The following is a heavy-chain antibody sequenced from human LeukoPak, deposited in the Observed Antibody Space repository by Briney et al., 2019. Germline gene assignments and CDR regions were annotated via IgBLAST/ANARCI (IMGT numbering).Heavy chain of an antibody. Sequence: GGSLRLSCAASGFTFSSYAMSWVRQAPGKGLEWVSAISGSGGSTYYADSVKGRFTISRDNSKNTLYLQMNSLRAEDTAVYYCAKNYDYVWGTPLDYWGQGTLVTVSS. D-gene: IGHD3-16*01. CDR1: GFTFSSYA. V-gene: IGHV3-23*01. J-gene: IGHJ4*02. CDR2: ISGSGGST. CDR3: AKNYDYVWGTPLDY.